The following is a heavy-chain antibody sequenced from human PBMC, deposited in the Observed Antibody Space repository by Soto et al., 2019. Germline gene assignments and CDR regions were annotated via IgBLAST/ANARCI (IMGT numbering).Heavy chain of an antibody. D-gene: IGHD3-22*01. CDR1: GGSIRSGDSY. J-gene: IGHJ4*02. V-gene: IGHV4-30-4*01. CDR2: IYYSGST. CDR3: ARTHYSDRSGTDY. Sequence: SETLSLTCTVSGGSIRSGDSYWSWIRQPPGKGLEWIGYIYYSGSTYYNPSLKSRVTISLDTSKNQFSLNLSSVTAADTAVYYCARTHYSDRSGTDYWGQGTLVSVSS.